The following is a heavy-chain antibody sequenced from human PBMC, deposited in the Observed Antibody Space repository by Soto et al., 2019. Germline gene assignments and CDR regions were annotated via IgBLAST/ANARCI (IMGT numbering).Heavy chain of an antibody. CDR2: MVPIFGTT. Sequence: QVQLVQSGAEVKKPGSSVKVSCKVSGGTFSNYAIDWVRLAPGHGLEWMGGMVPIFGTTYYTQKFQGRATLIADDSTTTAYLEMSSLRSEDTAIYYCARVEAVAGLYNYHGLDVWGQGTAVTVSS. J-gene: IGHJ6*02. V-gene: IGHV1-69*12. CDR1: GGTFSNYA. D-gene: IGHD6-19*01. CDR3: ARVEAVAGLYNYHGLDV.